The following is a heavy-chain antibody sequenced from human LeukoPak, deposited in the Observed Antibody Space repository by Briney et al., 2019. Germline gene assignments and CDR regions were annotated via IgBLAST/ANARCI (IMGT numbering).Heavy chain of an antibody. CDR2: ISSSSSTI. CDR3: AREGRRGYSGYDGQYYFDY. Sequence: TGGSLRLSCAASGFTFSSYSMNWVRQAPGKGLEWVSYISSSSSTIYYADSVKGRFTISRDNAKNSLYLQMNSLRAEDTAVYYCAREGRRGYSGYDGQYYFDYWGQGTLVTVSS. J-gene: IGHJ4*02. CDR1: GFTFSSYS. V-gene: IGHV3-48*04. D-gene: IGHD5-12*01.